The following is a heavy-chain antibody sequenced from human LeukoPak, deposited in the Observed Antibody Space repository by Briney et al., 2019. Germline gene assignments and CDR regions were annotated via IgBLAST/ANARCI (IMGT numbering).Heavy chain of an antibody. J-gene: IGHJ6*02. CDR3: AKDQWRSLLAVAGTPYYYYGMDV. Sequence: QSGGSLRLSCAASGFTFSSYAMSWVRQAPGKGLEWVSAISGSGGSTYYADSVKGRFTISRDNSKNTLYLQMNSLRAEDTVVYYCAKDQWRSLLAVAGTPYYYYGMDVWGQGTTVTVSS. V-gene: IGHV3-23*01. CDR2: ISGSGGST. CDR1: GFTFSSYA. D-gene: IGHD6-19*01.